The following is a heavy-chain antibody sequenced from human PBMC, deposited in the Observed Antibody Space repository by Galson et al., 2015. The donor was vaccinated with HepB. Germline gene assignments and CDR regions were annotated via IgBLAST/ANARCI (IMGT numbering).Heavy chain of an antibody. D-gene: IGHD3-22*01. Sequence: LSLTCTVSGGSISSSSYYWGWIRQPPGKGLEWIGSIYFSGSTYYNPSLKSRVTISVDTSKNQFSLKLSSVTAADTAVYYCARLRGLLGRSSGYYDDYWGQGTLVTVSS. CDR3: ARLRGLLGRSSGYYDDY. CDR1: GGSISSSSYY. J-gene: IGHJ4*02. CDR2: IYFSGST. V-gene: IGHV4-39*01.